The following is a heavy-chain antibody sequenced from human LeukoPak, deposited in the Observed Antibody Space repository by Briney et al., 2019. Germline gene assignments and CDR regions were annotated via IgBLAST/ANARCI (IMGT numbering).Heavy chain of an antibody. Sequence: SETLSLTCAVYGGSFSGHYWSWIRQPPGKGLEWIGEINHSGSTNYNPSLKSRVTISVDTSKNQFSLKLSSVTAADTAVYYCASPYGWDAFDIWGQGTMVTVSS. CDR3: ASPYGWDAFDI. J-gene: IGHJ3*02. CDR1: GGSFSGHY. V-gene: IGHV4-34*01. D-gene: IGHD4-17*01. CDR2: INHSGST.